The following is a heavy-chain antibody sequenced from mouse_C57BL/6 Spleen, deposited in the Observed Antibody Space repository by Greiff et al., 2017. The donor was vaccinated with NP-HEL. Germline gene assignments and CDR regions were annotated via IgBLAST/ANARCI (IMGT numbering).Heavy chain of an antibody. CDR1: GFTFSDYG. CDR3: ARETGTGYAMDY. Sequence: VQLQQSGGGLVKPGGSLKLSCAASGFTFSDYGMHWVRQAPEKGLEWVAYISSGSSTIYYADTMKGRFTISRDNAKNTLFLQMTSLGSEDTAMYYCARETGTGYAMDYWGQGTSVTVSS. CDR2: ISSGSSTI. V-gene: IGHV5-17*01. J-gene: IGHJ4*01. D-gene: IGHD4-1*01.